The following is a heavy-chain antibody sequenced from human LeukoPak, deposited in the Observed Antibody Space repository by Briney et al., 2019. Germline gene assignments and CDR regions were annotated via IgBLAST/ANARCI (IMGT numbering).Heavy chain of an antibody. CDR3: ARVLSSGIDY. D-gene: IGHD6-19*01. CDR2: IYYSGST. J-gene: IGHJ4*02. Sequence: GSLRLSCAASGFTFSSYEMNWVRQAPGKGLEWIASIYYSGSTYYNPSLKSRVTISVDMSKNQFSLKLSSVTAADTAVYYCARVLSSGIDYWGQGTLVTVSS. CDR1: GFTFSSYE. V-gene: IGHV4-38-2*01.